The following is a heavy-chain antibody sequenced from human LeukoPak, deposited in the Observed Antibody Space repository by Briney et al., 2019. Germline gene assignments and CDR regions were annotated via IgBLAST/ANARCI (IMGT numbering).Heavy chain of an antibody. Sequence: ASVKVSCKASGYTFTGYYMHWVRQAPGQGLEWMGWTNPNSGGTNYAQKFQGRVTMTRDTSISTAYMELSRLRSDDTAVYYCARYPDYYYYMDVWGKGTTVTVSS. J-gene: IGHJ6*03. CDR3: ARYPDYYYYMDV. CDR1: GYTFTGYY. V-gene: IGHV1-2*02. CDR2: TNPNSGGT.